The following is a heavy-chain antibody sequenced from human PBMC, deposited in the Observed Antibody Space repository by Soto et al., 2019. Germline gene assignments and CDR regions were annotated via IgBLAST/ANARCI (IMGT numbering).Heavy chain of an antibody. Sequence: QVQLVESGGGVVQPGRSLRLSCAASGFTFSSYGMHWVRQAPGKGLEWVAVIWYDGSNKYYADSVKGRFTISRDNSKNTLYLQMNSLRAEDKAVYYCAREGKYYYDSSGYYSYYFDYWGQGTLVTVSS. J-gene: IGHJ4*02. CDR3: AREGKYYYDSSGYYSYYFDY. V-gene: IGHV3-33*01. CDR2: IWYDGSNK. D-gene: IGHD3-22*01. CDR1: GFTFSSYG.